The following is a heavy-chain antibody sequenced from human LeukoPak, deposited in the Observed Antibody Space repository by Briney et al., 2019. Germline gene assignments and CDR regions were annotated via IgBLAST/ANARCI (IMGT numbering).Heavy chain of an antibody. J-gene: IGHJ4*02. CDR1: GFTFDDYA. V-gene: IGHV3-9*01. CDR2: ISWNSGSI. CDR3: AKDKSPDYYDSSGYLSLNFDY. D-gene: IGHD3-22*01. Sequence: PGGSLRLSCAASGFTFDDYAMHWVRQAPGKGLEWVSGISWNSGSIGYADSVKGRFTISRDNAKNSLYLQMNSLRAEDTALYYCAKDKSPDYYDSSGYLSLNFDYWGQGTLVTVSS.